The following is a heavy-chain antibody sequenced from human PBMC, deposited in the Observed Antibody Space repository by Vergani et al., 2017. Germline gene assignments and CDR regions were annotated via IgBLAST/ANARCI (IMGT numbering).Heavy chain of an antibody. J-gene: IGHJ4*02. CDR3: AKGDVYSGSYFAY. Sequence: EVQLLESGGGLVQPGGSLRLSCAASGFTFSSYAMSWVRQAPGKGLEWVSAISGSGGSTYYADSVKGRFTISRDNSKNTLYLQMNSLGAEDTAVYYCAKGDVYSGSYFAYWGQGTLVTVSS. CDR1: GFTFSSYA. D-gene: IGHD1-26*01. V-gene: IGHV3-23*01. CDR2: ISGSGGST.